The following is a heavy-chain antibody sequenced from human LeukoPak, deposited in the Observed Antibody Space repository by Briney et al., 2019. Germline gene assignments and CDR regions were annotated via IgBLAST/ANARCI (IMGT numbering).Heavy chain of an antibody. Sequence: SETVSLTCTVSGGSTSSYYWSWIRQPPGKGLEWIGYIYYTENTNYNPSLKSRVTISVDTSKNQFSLKLSSVTAADTAVYYCARMPLAHGGFDPWGQGTLVTVSS. J-gene: IGHJ5*02. V-gene: IGHV4-59*01. CDR3: ARMPLAHGGFDP. CDR1: GGSTSSYY. CDR2: IYYTENT. D-gene: IGHD2-2*01.